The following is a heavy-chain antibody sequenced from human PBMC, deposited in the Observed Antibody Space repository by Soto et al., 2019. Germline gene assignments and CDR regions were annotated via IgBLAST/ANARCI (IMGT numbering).Heavy chain of an antibody. CDR3: ARRFGSDSDYYYAMDV. D-gene: IGHD3-10*01. V-gene: IGHV4-59*01. CDR1: GGSFSSYY. J-gene: IGHJ6*02. Sequence: QVQLQESGPGLVKPSETLSLTCTVSGGSFSSYYWSWIRQPPGKGLEWIGYFYYSGSTNYNPSLQSRVTISVDTSKNQFPLKLNSVTAADTAVYYCARRFGSDSDYYYAMDVWGQGTTVTVSS. CDR2: FYYSGST.